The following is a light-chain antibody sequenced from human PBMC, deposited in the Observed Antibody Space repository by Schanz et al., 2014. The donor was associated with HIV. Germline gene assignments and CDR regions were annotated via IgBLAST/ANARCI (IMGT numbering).Light chain of an antibody. V-gene: IGLV2-14*03. CDR2: DVS. CDR1: SSDVGYYNY. Sequence: QSALTQPASVSGSPGQSITISCTGTSSDVGYYNYVSWYQQHPGKAPKLMIYDVSNRPSGVSNRFSGSKSGNTASLTISGLQAEDEADYYCCSYAGSYTFYVFGTGTKLTVL. J-gene: IGLJ1*01. CDR3: CSYAGSYTFYV.